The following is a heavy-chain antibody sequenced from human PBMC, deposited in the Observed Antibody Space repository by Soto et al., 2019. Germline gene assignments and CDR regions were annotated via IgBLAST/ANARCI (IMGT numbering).Heavy chain of an antibody. CDR2: IYHSGST. D-gene: IGHD3-10*01. J-gene: IGHJ6*02. CDR3: ARCYGSGSSYYYYYGMDV. Sequence: PSETLSLTCAVSGGSISSSNWWGWVRQAPGKGLEWIGEIYHSGSTNYNPSLKSRVTISVDKSKNQFSLKLSSVTAADTAVYYCARCYGSGSSYYYYYGMDVWGQGTTVTVSS. V-gene: IGHV4-4*02. CDR1: GGSISSSNW.